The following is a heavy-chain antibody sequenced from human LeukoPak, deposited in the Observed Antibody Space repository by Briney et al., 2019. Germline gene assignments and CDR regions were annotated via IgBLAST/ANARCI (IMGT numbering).Heavy chain of an antibody. Sequence: GESLKISCKGFGYSFTSYWIGWVRQMPGKGLEWMGIIYPGDSDTRYSPSFQGQVTISADKSISTAYLQWSSLKASDTAMYYCARRKRRYDFWSGYYAFDYWGQGTLVTVSS. CDR2: IYPGDSDT. J-gene: IGHJ4*02. CDR1: GYSFTSYW. V-gene: IGHV5-51*01. CDR3: ARRKRRYDFWSGYYAFDY. D-gene: IGHD3-3*01.